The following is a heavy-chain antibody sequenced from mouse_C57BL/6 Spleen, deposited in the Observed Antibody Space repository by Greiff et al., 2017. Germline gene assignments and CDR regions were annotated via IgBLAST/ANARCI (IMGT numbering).Heavy chain of an antibody. CDR2: INPNNGGT. V-gene: IGHV1-18*01. CDR3: ARRGGSTMVTAYYFDY. CDR1: GYTFPDYN. Sequence: EVQLQQSGPELVKPGASVKIPCKASGYTFPDYNMDWVKQSPGKSLEWIGDINPNNGGTIYNQKFKGKATLTVDKSSSTAYMELRSLTSEDTAVYYCARRGGSTMVTAYYFDYWGQGTTLTVSS. D-gene: IGHD2-2*01. J-gene: IGHJ2*01.